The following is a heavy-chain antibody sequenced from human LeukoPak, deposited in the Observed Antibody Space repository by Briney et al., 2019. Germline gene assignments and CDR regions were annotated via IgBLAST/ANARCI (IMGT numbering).Heavy chain of an antibody. CDR2: INPNSGGT. J-gene: IGHJ4*02. Sequence: ASVKVSCKTSGYTFTSYGISWVRQAPGQGLEWMGWINPNSGGTNYAQKFQGRVTMTRDTSISTAYMELSRLRSDDTAVYYCARFSVVSRGIAVAGLSYYFDYWGQGTLVTVSS. V-gene: IGHV1-2*02. D-gene: IGHD6-19*01. CDR3: ARFSVVSRGIAVAGLSYYFDY. CDR1: GYTFTSYG.